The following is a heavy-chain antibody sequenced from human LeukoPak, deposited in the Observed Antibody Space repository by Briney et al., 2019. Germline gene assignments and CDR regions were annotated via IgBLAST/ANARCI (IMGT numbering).Heavy chain of an antibody. D-gene: IGHD6-19*01. CDR1: GYTFTGYY. CDR2: INPNSGGT. J-gene: IGHJ4*02. Sequence: ASVKVSCKASGYTFTGYYMHWVRQAPGQGLEWMGWINPNSGGTNYAQKFQGRVTMTRDTSISTAYMELSRLRSDDTAVYYCARDLIAVAGRYFDYWGRGTLVTVSS. V-gene: IGHV1-2*02. CDR3: ARDLIAVAGRYFDY.